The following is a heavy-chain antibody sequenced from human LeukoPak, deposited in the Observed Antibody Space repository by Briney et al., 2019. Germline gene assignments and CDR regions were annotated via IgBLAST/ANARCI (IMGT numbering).Heavy chain of an antibody. V-gene: IGHV3-23*01. Sequence: GGSLILSCAASGFIFSSYAMTWVRQAPGKGLEWISSISGSGSGTHYADSVKGRFTISRDNSKNTLYLQLNDLRAEDTALYYCAKGKADNNLDWFDPWGQGTQVIVSS. D-gene: IGHD6-13*01. CDR2: ISGSGSGT. CDR1: GFIFSSYA. J-gene: IGHJ5*02. CDR3: AKGKADNNLDWFDP.